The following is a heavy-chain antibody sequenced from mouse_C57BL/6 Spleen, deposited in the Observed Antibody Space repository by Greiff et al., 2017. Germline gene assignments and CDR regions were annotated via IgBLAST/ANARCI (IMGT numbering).Heavy chain of an antibody. D-gene: IGHD2-9*01. J-gene: IGHJ4*01. V-gene: IGHV1-82*01. CDR2: IYPGDGDT. CDR3: AAYYGSHYYAMDY. Sequence: QVQLQQSGPELVKPGASVKISCKASGYAFSSSWMNWVKQRPGKGLEWIGRIYPGDGDTNYNGKFKGKATLTADKSSSTAYMQLSSLTSEDSAVYFGAAYYGSHYYAMDYWGQGTSVTVSS. CDR1: GYAFSSSW.